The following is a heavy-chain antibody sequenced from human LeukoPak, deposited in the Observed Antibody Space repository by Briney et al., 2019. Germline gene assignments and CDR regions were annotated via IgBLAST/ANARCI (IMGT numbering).Heavy chain of an antibody. Sequence: GGSLRLSCVASRFTFSNYWMSWVRQAPGKGLEWVANINQDGSRKRYADSMKGRFTISRDNAKESLYLQLNSLRAEDTAVYYCAKWGPYCVGDYCPALDSWGPGTLVTVSS. CDR3: AKWGPYCVGDYCPALDS. V-gene: IGHV3-7*01. CDR2: INQDGSRK. D-gene: IGHD2-21*02. CDR1: RFTFSNYW. J-gene: IGHJ4*02.